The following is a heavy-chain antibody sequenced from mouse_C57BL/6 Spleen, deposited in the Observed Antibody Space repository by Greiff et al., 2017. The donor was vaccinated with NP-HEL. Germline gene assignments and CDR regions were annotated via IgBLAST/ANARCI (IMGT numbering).Heavy chain of an antibody. D-gene: IGHD1-1*01. CDR1: GFTFSSYA. J-gene: IGHJ1*03. CDR2: ISSGGDYI. V-gene: IGHV5-9-1*02. CDR3: TRDYYYGSSSYFDV. Sequence: EVMLVESGEGLVKPGGSLKLSCAASGFTFSSYAMSWVRQTPEKSLEWVAYISSGGDYIYYADTVKGRFTISRDNARNTLYLQMSSLKSEDTAMYYCTRDYYYGSSSYFDVWGTGTTVTVSS.